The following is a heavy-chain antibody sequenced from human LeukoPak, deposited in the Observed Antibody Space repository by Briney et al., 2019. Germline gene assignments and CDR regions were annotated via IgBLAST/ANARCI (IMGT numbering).Heavy chain of an antibody. Sequence: SETLSLTCAVYGGSFSGYYWSWIRQPPGKGLEWIGEINHSGSTNYNPSLKSRVTISVDTSKNQFSLELSSVTAADTAVYYCARGEMGGVPAAISLGYWGQGTLVIVSS. CDR2: INHSGST. D-gene: IGHD2-2*01. CDR1: GGSFSGYY. V-gene: IGHV4-34*01. CDR3: ARGEMGGVPAAISLGY. J-gene: IGHJ4*02.